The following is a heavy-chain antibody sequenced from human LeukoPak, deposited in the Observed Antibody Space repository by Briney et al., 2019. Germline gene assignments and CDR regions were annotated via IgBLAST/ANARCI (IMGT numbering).Heavy chain of an antibody. J-gene: IGHJ4*02. CDR3: AKDLQLLWFGELSH. CDR1: GFTFSSYG. V-gene: IGHV3-30*02. Sequence: GGSLRLSCAASGFTFSSYGMHWVRQAPGKGLEWVSFIRYDGSNEYYADSVRGRFTISRDNSKNTLYLQMNSLRAEDTAVYYCAKDLQLLWFGELSHWGQGTLVTVSS. D-gene: IGHD3-10*01. CDR2: IRYDGSNE.